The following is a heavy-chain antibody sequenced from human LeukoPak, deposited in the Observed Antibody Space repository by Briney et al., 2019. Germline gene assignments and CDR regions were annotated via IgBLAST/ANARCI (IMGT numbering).Heavy chain of an antibody. Sequence: PSETLSLTCTVSGGSISSGSHYWGWIRQPPGKGLERIGSIYYSGSTYYNPSLKSRVTISVDTPKNQFSLKVSSVTAADTAVYHCARHETITGSTAFDPWGQGTLVTVPS. V-gene: IGHV4-39*01. CDR3: ARHETITGSTAFDP. CDR1: GGSISSGSHY. J-gene: IGHJ5*02. CDR2: IYYSGST. D-gene: IGHD1-7*01.